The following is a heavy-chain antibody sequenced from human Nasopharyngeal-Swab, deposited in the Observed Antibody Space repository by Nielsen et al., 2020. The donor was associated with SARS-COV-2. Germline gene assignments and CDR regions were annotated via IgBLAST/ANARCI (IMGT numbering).Heavy chain of an antibody. D-gene: IGHD3-3*01. CDR3: ARSPSARKSTIFGVHDTYWFDP. CDR1: GFTFSSYS. CDR2: ISSSSSTI. V-gene: IGHV3-48*04. J-gene: IGHJ5*02. Sequence: GESLKISCAASGFTFSSYSMNWVRQAPGMGPEWVSYISSSSSTIYYTDSMKGRFTVSRDNAKNSLYLQMSSLRAEDTAVYYCARSPSARKSTIFGVHDTYWFDPWGQGTLVTVSS.